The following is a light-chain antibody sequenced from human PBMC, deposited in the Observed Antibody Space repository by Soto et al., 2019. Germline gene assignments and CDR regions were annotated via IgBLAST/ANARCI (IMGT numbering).Light chain of an antibody. J-gene: IGLJ1*01. CDR1: SSDVGGYNF. Sequence: QSVLTQPRSVSESPGQTVTISCTGTSSDVGGYNFVSWYQQYPGKAPKLMIYDVSKRPSGVPDRFSGSKSGNTASLTISGFQAEDEADYYCCSYAGSYAYVFGTGTKVTVL. CDR2: DVS. CDR3: CSYAGSYAYV. V-gene: IGLV2-11*01.